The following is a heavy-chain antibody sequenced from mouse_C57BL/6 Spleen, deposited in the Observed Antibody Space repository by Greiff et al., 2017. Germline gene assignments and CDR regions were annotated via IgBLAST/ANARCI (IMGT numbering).Heavy chain of an antibody. CDR3: ARGDYYCSSLDY. CDR2: IDPSDSET. Sequence: VQLQQPGAELVRPGSSVKLSCKASGYTFTSYWMPWVKQRPIQGLEWIGNIDPSDSETHYNQKFKDKATLTVDKSSSTAYMQLSSLTSEDSAVXYCARGDYYCSSLDYWGQGTTLTVSS. D-gene: IGHD1-1*01. J-gene: IGHJ4*01. CDR1: GYTFTSYW. V-gene: IGHV1-52*01.